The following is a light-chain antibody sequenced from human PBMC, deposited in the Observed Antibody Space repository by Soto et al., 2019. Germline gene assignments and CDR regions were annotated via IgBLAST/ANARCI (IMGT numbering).Light chain of an antibody. J-gene: IGKJ1*01. V-gene: IGKV1-5*01. CDR1: QSISSW. Sequence: DIQMTQSPSSVSASVGDRVTITCRASQSISSWLAWYQQKPGKAPKILIYDASSLESGVPSRFRGSGSGTECTLTISSLQPDDFETYYCQQYNSYSWTFGQGTKVDIK. CDR2: DAS. CDR3: QQYNSYSWT.